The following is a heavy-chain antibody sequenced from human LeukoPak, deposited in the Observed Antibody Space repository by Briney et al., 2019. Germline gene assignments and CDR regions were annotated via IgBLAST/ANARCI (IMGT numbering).Heavy chain of an antibody. Sequence: SETLSLTCTVSGGSISSSSYYWGWIRQPPGKGLEWIGTIYYSGSTYYNPSLKSRVTISVDTSKNQFSLKLISVTAADTAVYYCARHGEMAVITHLDYWGQGTLVTVSS. J-gene: IGHJ4*02. V-gene: IGHV4-39*01. CDR3: ARHGEMAVITHLDY. CDR1: GGSISSSSYY. D-gene: IGHD5-24*01. CDR2: IYYSGST.